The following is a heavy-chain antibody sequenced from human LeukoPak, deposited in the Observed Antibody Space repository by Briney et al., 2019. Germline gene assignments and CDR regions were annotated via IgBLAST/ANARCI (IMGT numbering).Heavy chain of an antibody. CDR2: ISGSGDNT. Sequence: PGGSLRLSCAASGFTFSSYAMSWVRQVPGKGLEWVSVISGSGDNTYYADPVKGRFTISRDNSKNTLYLQMNSLRAEDTAVYYCARERGYCAIDYWGQGTLVTVSS. J-gene: IGHJ4*02. V-gene: IGHV3-23*01. CDR3: ARERGYCAIDY. CDR1: GFTFSSYA. D-gene: IGHD3-22*01.